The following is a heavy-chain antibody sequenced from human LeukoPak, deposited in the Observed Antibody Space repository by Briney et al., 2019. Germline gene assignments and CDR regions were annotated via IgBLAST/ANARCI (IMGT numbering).Heavy chain of an antibody. V-gene: IGHV5-51*01. CDR2: IYPDEYDT. D-gene: IGHD2-15*01. J-gene: IGHJ6*02. CDR3: ARHGLYGCRGGRCYTSFYYYGMDV. CDR1: GYKFSDYW. Sequence: GESLKISCKGSGYKFSDYWIGWVRQMPGRGLEWMGIIYPDEYDTRYSPSFQGQVTISVDKSLSTAYLQWNSLEASDTAMYICARHGLYGCRGGRCYTSFYYYGMDVWGQGTTVTVSS.